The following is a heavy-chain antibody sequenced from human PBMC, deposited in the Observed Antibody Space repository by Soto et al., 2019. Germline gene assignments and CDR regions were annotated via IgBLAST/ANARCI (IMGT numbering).Heavy chain of an antibody. J-gene: IGHJ5*02. CDR1: SVSNAW. CDR2: IKSKTDGGTT. CDR3: TTVTYYYDSSGYPNWFDP. Sequence: SVSNAWMNWVRQAPGKGLEWVGRIKSKTDGGTTDYAAPVKGRFTISRDDSKNTLYLQMNSLKTEDTAVYYCTTVTYYYDSSGYPNWFDPWGQGTLVTVSS. V-gene: IGHV3-15*07. D-gene: IGHD3-22*01.